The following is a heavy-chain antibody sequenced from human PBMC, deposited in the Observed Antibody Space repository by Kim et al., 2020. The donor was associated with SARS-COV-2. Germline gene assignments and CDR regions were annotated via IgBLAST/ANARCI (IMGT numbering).Heavy chain of an antibody. CDR3: ARASSYLRMIQLWWFDP. D-gene: IGHD5-18*01. V-gene: IGHV4-31*03. J-gene: IGHJ5*02. CDR1: GGSNSSGGYY. CDR2: IYYSGST. Sequence: SETLSLTCTVSGGSNSSGGYYWSWIRQHPGKGLEWIGYIYYSGSTYYNPSLKSRVTISVDTSKNQFSLKLSSVTAADTAVYYCARASSYLRMIQLWWFDPWSQGTLVTVSS.